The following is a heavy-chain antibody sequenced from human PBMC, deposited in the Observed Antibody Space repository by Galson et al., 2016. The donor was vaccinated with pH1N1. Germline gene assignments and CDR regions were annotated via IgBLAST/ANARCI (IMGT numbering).Heavy chain of an antibody. Sequence: LEWMGWMNPNNGNADYAPKFQGRVTLTRNASINTAYMELSSLTSEDTAVYYCARGPVYWYFDLWGRGTPVIVSS. CDR3: ARGPVYWYFDL. J-gene: IGHJ2*01. V-gene: IGHV1-8*01. CDR2: MNPNNGNA.